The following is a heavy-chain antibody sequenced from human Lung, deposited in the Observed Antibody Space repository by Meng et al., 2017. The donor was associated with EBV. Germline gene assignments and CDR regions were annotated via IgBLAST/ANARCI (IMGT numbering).Heavy chain of an antibody. CDR1: VGSISCGGYY. D-gene: IGHD6-6*01. CDR2: IYYSGST. CDR3: ARVVAGRYNWFDP. J-gene: IGHJ5*02. V-gene: IGHV4-31*01. Sequence: STPGSVNPSHALSLTCTVSVGSISCGGYYWSWIRQHPGKGLEWIGYIYYSGSTYYNPSLKSLVTISVDTSKNQFSLKLSSVTAADTAVYYCARVVAGRYNWFDPWGQGTLVTVSS.